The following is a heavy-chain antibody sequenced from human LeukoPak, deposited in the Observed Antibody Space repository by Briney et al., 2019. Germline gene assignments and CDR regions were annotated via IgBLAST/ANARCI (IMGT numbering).Heavy chain of an antibody. CDR1: GFTFSRYW. Sequence: GGSLRLSCAASGFTFSRYWMHWVRQAPGKGLVWVSRADYDGSYTSYADPVRGRFTISRDNAKNTLYLQMNSLSAEDTAVYYCATLAAASTNYWGQGTLVTVSS. CDR3: ATLAAASTNY. V-gene: IGHV3-74*01. J-gene: IGHJ4*02. CDR2: ADYDGSYT. D-gene: IGHD6-13*01.